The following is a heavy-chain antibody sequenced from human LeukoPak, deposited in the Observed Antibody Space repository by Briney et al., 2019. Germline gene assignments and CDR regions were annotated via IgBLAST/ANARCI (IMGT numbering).Heavy chain of an antibody. Sequence: ASVTVSCKASGYTFTIYGISWVRQAPGQGLEGMGWISAYNGNTNYAQKLQGRVTMTTDTSTSTAYMELRSLRSDDTAVYYCARADKDYYFDYWGQGTLVTVSS. J-gene: IGHJ4*02. CDR2: ISAYNGNT. V-gene: IGHV1-18*01. CDR1: GYTFTIYG. CDR3: ARADKDYYFDY.